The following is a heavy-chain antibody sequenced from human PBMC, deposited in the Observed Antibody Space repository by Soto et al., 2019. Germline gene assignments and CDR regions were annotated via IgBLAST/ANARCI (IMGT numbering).Heavy chain of an antibody. V-gene: IGHV2-26*01. CDR2: IFSNDEK. J-gene: IGHJ6*02. Sequence: QVTLKESGPVLVKPTETLTLTCTVSGFSLSNARMGVSWIRQPPGKALEWLAHIFSNDEKSYSTSLKSRLTISKDTSKSQVVLTMYNMDPVDTATYYCSRIRAGYSSSWSFYYYYGMDVWGQGTTVTVSS. D-gene: IGHD6-13*01. CDR3: SRIRAGYSSSWSFYYYYGMDV. CDR1: GFSLSNARMG.